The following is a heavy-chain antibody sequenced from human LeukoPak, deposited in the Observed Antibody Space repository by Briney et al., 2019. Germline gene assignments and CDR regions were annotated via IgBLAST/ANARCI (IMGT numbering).Heavy chain of an antibody. D-gene: IGHD6-19*01. Sequence: SETLSLTCTVSGGSISSYYWSWIRQPPGKGLEWIGYIYYSGSTNYNPSLKSRVTISVDTSKNQFSLKLSSVTAADTAVYYCARGLAPGWGYYHYYMDVWGKGTTVTISS. CDR3: ARGLAPGWGYYHYYMDV. J-gene: IGHJ6*03. CDR1: GGSISSYY. CDR2: IYYSGST. V-gene: IGHV4-59*01.